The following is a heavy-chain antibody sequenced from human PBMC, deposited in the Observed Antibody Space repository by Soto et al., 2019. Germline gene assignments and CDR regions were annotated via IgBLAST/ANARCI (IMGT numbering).Heavy chain of an antibody. CDR3: ATDGHFDWFGN. CDR1: GFTFSNFA. J-gene: IGHJ4*02. CDR2: ISGSGSNT. Sequence: EVQLLESGGGLAQPGGSLRLSCAAPGFTFSNFAMSWVRQAPGKGLEWVSAISGSGSNTYYADSVKGRFTISRDKSKLTLSLQMNSLRAEDAAIYYCATDGHFDWFGNWGQGILVTVSS. D-gene: IGHD3-9*01. V-gene: IGHV3-23*01.